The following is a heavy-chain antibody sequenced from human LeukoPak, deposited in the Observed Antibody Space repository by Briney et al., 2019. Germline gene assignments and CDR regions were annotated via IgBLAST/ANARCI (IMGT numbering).Heavy chain of an antibody. CDR1: GFTFSTYW. CDR2: IKQDGSEK. V-gene: IGHV3-7*03. CDR3: ARDRRIAY. Sequence: GKSLRLSCAASGFTFSTYWMNWVRQAPGKGLEWVANIKQDGSEKYYVDSVKCRFTISRDNAKNSLYLQMNSLGAEDTAVYYCARDRRIAYWGQGTLVTVSS. J-gene: IGHJ4*02.